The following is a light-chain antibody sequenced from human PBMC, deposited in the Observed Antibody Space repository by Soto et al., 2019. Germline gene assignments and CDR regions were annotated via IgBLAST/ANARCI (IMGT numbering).Light chain of an antibody. Sequence: EIVLTQSPATLSLSPGERGTLSCRASESVNNYLAWYQQKPGQPPRLLIYDTSIRATGVPARFSGGGSGTDFTLTISSLEPEDFAVYYCQQRTNWRGTFGQGTTVESK. J-gene: IGKJ1*01. CDR1: ESVNNY. CDR3: QQRTNWRGT. V-gene: IGKV3-11*01. CDR2: DTS.